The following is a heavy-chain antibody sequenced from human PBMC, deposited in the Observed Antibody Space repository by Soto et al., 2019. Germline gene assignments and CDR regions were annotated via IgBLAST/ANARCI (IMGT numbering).Heavy chain of an antibody. J-gene: IGHJ3*02. Sequence: GASVKVSCKASGYTFTSYAMHWVRQAPGQRLEWMGWINAGNGNTKYSQKFQGRVTITRDTSASTAYMELSSLRSEDTAVYYCARDSQEIAAAGTMAFDIWGQGTMVTVSS. V-gene: IGHV1-3*01. CDR2: INAGNGNT. D-gene: IGHD6-13*01. CDR3: ARDSQEIAAAGTMAFDI. CDR1: GYTFTSYA.